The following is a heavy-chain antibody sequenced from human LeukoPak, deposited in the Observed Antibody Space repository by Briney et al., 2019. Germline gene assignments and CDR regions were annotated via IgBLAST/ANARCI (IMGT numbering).Heavy chain of an antibody. Sequence: PGGSLRLSCAASRFTFRSHWMHWARQAPGKGLVWVSRINTDGSYTSYADSVKGRFTIPRDNAKSTLYLQMNSLRAEDTAVYYCTRSYGGSADYWGQGNLVIVSS. CDR2: INTDGSYT. J-gene: IGHJ4*02. CDR3: TRSYGGSADY. D-gene: IGHD4-23*01. CDR1: RFTFRSHW. V-gene: IGHV3-74*01.